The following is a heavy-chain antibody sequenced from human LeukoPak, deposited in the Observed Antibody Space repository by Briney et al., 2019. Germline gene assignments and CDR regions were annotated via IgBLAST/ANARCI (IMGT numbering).Heavy chain of an antibody. J-gene: IGHJ3*02. V-gene: IGHV3-48*01. CDR3: AKAPGSGSDAFDI. D-gene: IGHD3-3*01. Sequence: PGGSLRLSCAASGFTFSSYTMNWVRQPPGKGLEWVSNIGTSSTTIYYADSVKGRFTISRDNSKNTLYLQMNSLRAEDTAVYYCAKAPGSGSDAFDIWGQGTMVTVSS. CDR1: GFTFSSYT. CDR2: IGTSSTTI.